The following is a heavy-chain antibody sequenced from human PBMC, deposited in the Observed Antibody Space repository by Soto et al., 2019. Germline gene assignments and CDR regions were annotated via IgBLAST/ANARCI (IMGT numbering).Heavy chain of an antibody. CDR1: GFTFSSYG. Sequence: GGSLRLSCAASGFTFSSYGMHWVRQAPGKGLEWVAVISYDGSNKYYADSVKGRFTISRDNSKNTLYLQMNSLRAEDTAVYYCAKEADVLVAVPAAEDYWGQGTLVTVSS. CDR3: AKEADVLVAVPAAEDY. CDR2: ISYDGSNK. D-gene: IGHD2-2*01. J-gene: IGHJ4*02. V-gene: IGHV3-30*18.